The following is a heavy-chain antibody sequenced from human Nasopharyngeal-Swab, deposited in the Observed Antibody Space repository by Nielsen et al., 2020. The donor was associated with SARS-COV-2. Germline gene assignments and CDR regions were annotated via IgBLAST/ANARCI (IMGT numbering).Heavy chain of an antibody. CDR1: GFTFSSYW. V-gene: IGHV3-7*05. J-gene: IGHJ4*02. CDR3: ARVSTAKGWIFDY. CDR2: IKQDGSEK. Sequence: GGSLRLSCAASGFTFSSYWMSWVRQAPGQGLEWVANIKQDGSEKYYVDSVKGRFTISRDNAKNSLYLQMNSLRAEDTAVYYWARVSTAKGWIFDYWGQGTLVTVSS. D-gene: IGHD5-18*01.